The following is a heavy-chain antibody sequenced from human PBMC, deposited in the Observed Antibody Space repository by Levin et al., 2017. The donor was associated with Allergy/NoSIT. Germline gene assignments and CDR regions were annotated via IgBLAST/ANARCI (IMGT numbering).Heavy chain of an antibody. CDR1: GFTFGNHW. D-gene: IGHD3/OR15-3a*01. Sequence: PGGSLRLSCVASGFTFGNHWMHWVRQGPGKGLEWVSRLTSDGSSASYADSVRGRFTISRDTAKNTLYLQMTSLRAEDTAVYYCARVGLVEQAFDIWGQGTMVTVSS. V-gene: IGHV3-74*01. CDR3: ARVGLVEQAFDI. J-gene: IGHJ3*02. CDR2: LTSDGSSA.